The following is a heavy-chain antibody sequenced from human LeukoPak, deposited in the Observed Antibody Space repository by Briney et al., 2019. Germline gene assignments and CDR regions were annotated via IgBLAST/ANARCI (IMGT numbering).Heavy chain of an antibody. J-gene: IGHJ5*02. CDR3: ARGGYYGSGNDFRFDP. CDR1: GGSISSKNW. V-gene: IGHV4-4*02. CDR2: IHHSGST. Sequence: SGTLSLTCAVSGGSISSKNWWSWVRQPPGKGLEWIGEIHHSGSTNYKPSLKSRVTISVETSKNQFSLKLKSVTAADTAVYYCARGGYYGSGNDFRFDPWGQGTLVTVSS. D-gene: IGHD3-10*01.